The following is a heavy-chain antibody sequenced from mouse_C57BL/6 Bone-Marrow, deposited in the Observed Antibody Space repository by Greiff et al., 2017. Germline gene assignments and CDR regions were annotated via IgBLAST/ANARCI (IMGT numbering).Heavy chain of an antibody. Sequence: VQLQQSGPELVKPGASVKIPCKASGYTFTDYKMDWVKQSHGKSLEWIGDINPNNGGTIYNQKFKGKATLTVDKSSSTAYMELRSLTSEDTAVYYCARSPYCGSSCWYFDVWGTGTTVTVSS. CDR1: GYTFTDYK. V-gene: IGHV1-18*01. D-gene: IGHD1-1*01. CDR3: ARSPYCGSSCWYFDV. CDR2: INPNNGGT. J-gene: IGHJ1*03.